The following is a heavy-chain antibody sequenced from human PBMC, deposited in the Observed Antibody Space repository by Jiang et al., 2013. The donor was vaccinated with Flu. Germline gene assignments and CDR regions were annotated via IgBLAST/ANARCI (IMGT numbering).Heavy chain of an antibody. CDR3: ARDPGDCSGGSCYSRGFDY. CDR2: TYYRSKWYN. V-gene: IGHV6-1*01. D-gene: IGHD2-15*01. J-gene: IGHJ4*02. Sequence: QTLSLTCAISGDSVSSNSAAWNWIRQSPSRGLEWLGRTYYRSKWYNEYAASVKSRITINPDTSKNQFSLHLNSVTPEDTAVYYCARDPGDCSGGSCYSRGFDYWGQGSLITVSS. CDR1: GDSVSSNSAA.